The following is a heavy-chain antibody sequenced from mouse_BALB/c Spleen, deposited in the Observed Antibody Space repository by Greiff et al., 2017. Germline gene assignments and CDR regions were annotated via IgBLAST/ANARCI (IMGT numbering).Heavy chain of an antibody. CDR1: GYTFTSYW. Sequence: QVQLQQSGAELAKPGASVKMSCKASGYTFTSYWMHWVKQRPGQGLEWIGYINPSTGYTEYNQKFKDKATLTADKSSSTAYMQLSSLTSEDSAVYYCAHLRLRYFDVWGAGTTVTVSS. J-gene: IGHJ1*01. D-gene: IGHD1-2*01. CDR3: AHLRLRYFDV. V-gene: IGHV1-7*01. CDR2: INPSTGYT.